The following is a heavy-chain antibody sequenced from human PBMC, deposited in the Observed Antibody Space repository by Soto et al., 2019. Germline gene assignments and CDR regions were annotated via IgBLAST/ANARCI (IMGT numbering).Heavy chain of an antibody. J-gene: IGHJ4*02. CDR1: GGSISGYY. CDR3: ARAWGGYGDF. D-gene: IGHD5-12*01. CDR2: IYNSGST. Sequence: QVQLQESGPGLVKPSETLSLTCTVSGGSISGYYWSWIRQPPGKGLEWIGYIYNSGSTNYNPSLTSRVTMSLDTSKNQFSLKLSSVPAADTAVYYCARAWGGYGDFWGQGTLVTVSS. V-gene: IGHV4-59*01.